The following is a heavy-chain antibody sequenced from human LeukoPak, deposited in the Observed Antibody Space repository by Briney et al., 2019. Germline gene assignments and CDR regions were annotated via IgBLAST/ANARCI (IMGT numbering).Heavy chain of an antibody. D-gene: IGHD5-24*01. Sequence: PSETLSLTCTGSGGSMSSNYWRWVRQPPGKGLEWVGYIYYSGSTNYNPSLKSRVTISVDTSKNQFSLKLSSVTAADTAVYYCARATGRDGYNGGFDYWGQGTLVTVSS. CDR3: ARATGRDGYNGGFDY. CDR2: IYYSGST. J-gene: IGHJ4*02. V-gene: IGHV4-59*01. CDR1: GGSMSSNY.